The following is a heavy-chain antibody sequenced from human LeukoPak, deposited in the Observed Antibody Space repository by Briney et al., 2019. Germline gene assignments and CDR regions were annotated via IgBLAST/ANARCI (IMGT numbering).Heavy chain of an antibody. D-gene: IGHD3-9*01. CDR1: GYTFTSYTFTSYH. V-gene: IGHV1-46*01. CDR2: INPNSGST. Sequence: GASVKISCKASGYTFTSYTFTSYHMHWVRQAPGQGLAWMGVINPNSGSTRYAQKLQGRITLTRDTSTSSVYMELSSLRSEDTAFYYCASYDVLTGSAYYFDYWGQGTLVTVSS. CDR3: ASYDVLTGSAYYFDY. J-gene: IGHJ4*02.